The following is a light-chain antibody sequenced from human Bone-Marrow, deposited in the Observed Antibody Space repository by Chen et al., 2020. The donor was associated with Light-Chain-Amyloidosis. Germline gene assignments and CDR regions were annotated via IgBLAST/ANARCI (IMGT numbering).Light chain of an antibody. Sequence: QSALTQPASVSGSPGQSTTIPCTGTSSDVGGYNHVSWYQQHPDKAPKLMIYEVTNRPSWVPDRFSGSKSDNTASLTISGLQTEDEADYFCSSYTITNTLVFGSGTRVTVL. V-gene: IGLV2-14*01. CDR1: SSDVGGYNH. J-gene: IGLJ1*01. CDR3: SSYTITNTLV. CDR2: EVT.